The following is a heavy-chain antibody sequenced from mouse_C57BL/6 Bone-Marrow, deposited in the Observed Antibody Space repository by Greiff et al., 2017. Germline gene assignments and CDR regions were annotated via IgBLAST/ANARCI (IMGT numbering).Heavy chain of an antibody. V-gene: IGHV14-4*01. CDR2: IDPENGDT. Sequence: VQLQQSGAELVRPGASVKLSCTASGFNIKDDYMHWVKQRPEQGLEWIGWIDPENGDTEYASKFQGKATITADTASNTAYLQLSSLTSEDTAVYYCSGTLFAYWGQGTLVTVSA. CDR1: GFNIKDDY. D-gene: IGHD1-1*01. J-gene: IGHJ3*01. CDR3: SGTLFAY.